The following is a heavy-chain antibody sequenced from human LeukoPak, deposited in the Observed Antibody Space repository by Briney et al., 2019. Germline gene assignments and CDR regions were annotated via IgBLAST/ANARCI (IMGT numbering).Heavy chain of an antibody. D-gene: IGHD3-9*01. Sequence: PSETLSLTCTVSGGSISSYYWSRIRQPPGKGLEWIGYIYYSGRTNYNPSLKSRVTISVDTSKNQFSLKLSSVTAADTAVYYCATHIEYYDILTGYYQNYGMDVWGQGTTVTVSS. CDR1: GGSISSYY. CDR2: IYYSGRT. V-gene: IGHV4-59*08. J-gene: IGHJ6*02. CDR3: ATHIEYYDILTGYYQNYGMDV.